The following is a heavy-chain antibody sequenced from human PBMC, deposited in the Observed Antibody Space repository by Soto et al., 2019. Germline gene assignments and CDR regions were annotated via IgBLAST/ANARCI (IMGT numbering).Heavy chain of an antibody. V-gene: IGHV4-4*07. J-gene: IGHJ4*02. CDR3: AREEGTSFGGSWGYFDS. Sequence: SETLSLTCTVSGGSIRSYYWSWIRRPAGKGLEWLGRIYPSGSTSYNPSLKSRVTMSGDRSGNQLSLKLSSVTAADTAVYYCAREEGTSFGGSWGYFDSWGQGALVTVSS. CDR2: IYPSGST. D-gene: IGHD3-3*01. CDR1: GGSIRSYY.